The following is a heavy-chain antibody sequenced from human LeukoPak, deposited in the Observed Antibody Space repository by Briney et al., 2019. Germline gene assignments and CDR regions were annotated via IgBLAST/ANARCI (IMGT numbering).Heavy chain of an antibody. Sequence: GGSLRLSCAASGFTFSSYWMHWVRQAPGKGLVWVSRINSDGSRTSYADSVKGRFTISRDNAKNTLYLQVNSLRAEDTAVYYCPKGGKWDVTPFDYWGQGTLDTVSS. CDR2: INSDGSRT. D-gene: IGHD3-16*01. CDR3: PKGGKWDVTPFDY. V-gene: IGHV3-74*01. CDR1: GFTFSSYW. J-gene: IGHJ4*02.